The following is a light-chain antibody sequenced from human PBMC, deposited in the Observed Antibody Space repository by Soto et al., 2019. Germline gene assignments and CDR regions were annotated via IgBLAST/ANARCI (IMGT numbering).Light chain of an antibody. CDR2: AAS. J-gene: IGKJ5*01. Sequence: IQLTQSPSSLSASVGDRVTITCRASQDIAIYLAWYQQKPGEAPKLLIYAASTLYGGVPSRFSGSGSGTEFTLTISSLQPEDFATYYCQQLKSYPITFGQGTRLEI. CDR1: QDIAIY. CDR3: QQLKSYPIT. V-gene: IGKV1-9*01.